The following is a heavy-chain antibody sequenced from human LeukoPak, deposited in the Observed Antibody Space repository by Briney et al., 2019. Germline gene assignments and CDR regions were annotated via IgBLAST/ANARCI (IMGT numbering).Heavy chain of an antibody. CDR3: ARDGYCSGGSCYSAP. CDR1: GFTFSTYS. Sequence: GGSLRLSCAASGFTFSTYSMNWVRQAPGKGLEWVSYIHSTSSTIYYTDSVKGRFTISRDNAKNSLYLQMNSLRAEDTAVYYCARDGYCSGGSCYSAPWGQGTLVTVSS. V-gene: IGHV3-48*01. J-gene: IGHJ5*01. D-gene: IGHD2-15*01. CDR2: IHSTSSTI.